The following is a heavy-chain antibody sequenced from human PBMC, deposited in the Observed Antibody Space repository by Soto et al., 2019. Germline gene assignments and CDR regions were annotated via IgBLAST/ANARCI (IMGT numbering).Heavy chain of an antibody. CDR1: GFTFTSSA. Sequence: SVKVSCKASGFTFTSSAMQWVRQARGQRLEWIGWIVVGSGNTNYAQKFQERVTITRDMSTSTAYMELSSLRSEDTAVYYCARDVYYGSGSYYARLGAFDIWGQGTMVTVSS. CDR2: IVVGSGNT. D-gene: IGHD3-10*01. V-gene: IGHV1-58*02. J-gene: IGHJ3*02. CDR3: ARDVYYGSGSYYARLGAFDI.